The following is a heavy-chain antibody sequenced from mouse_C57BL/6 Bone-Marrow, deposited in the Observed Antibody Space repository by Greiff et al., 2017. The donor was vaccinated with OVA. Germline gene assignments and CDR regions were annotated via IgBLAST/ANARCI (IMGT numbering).Heavy chain of an antibody. CDR2: IYPGDGDT. J-gene: IGHJ4*01. CDR3: ARWKGGTGAMDY. CDR1: GYAFSSYW. V-gene: IGHV1-80*01. D-gene: IGHD4-1*01. Sequence: QVQLKQSGAELVKPGASVKISCKASGYAFSSYWMNWVKQRPGKGLEWIGQIYPGDGDTNYNGKFKGKATLTADKSSSTAYMQLSSLTSEDSAVYFCARWKGGTGAMDYWGQGTSVTVSS.